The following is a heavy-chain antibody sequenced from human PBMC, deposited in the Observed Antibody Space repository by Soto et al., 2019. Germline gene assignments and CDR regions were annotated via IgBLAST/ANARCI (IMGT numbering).Heavy chain of an antibody. V-gene: IGHV1-69*08. CDR2: IIPILGIA. J-gene: IGHJ5*02. Sequence: QVQLVQSGAEVKKPGSSVKVSCKASGGTFSSYTISWVRQAPGQGLEWMGRIIPILGIANYAQKFQGRVTITADKSTSTAYMELSSLRSEDTAVYYCARDRNVVVPAATAKSWFDPWGQGTLVTVSS. CDR1: GGTFSSYT. D-gene: IGHD2-2*01. CDR3: ARDRNVVVPAATAKSWFDP.